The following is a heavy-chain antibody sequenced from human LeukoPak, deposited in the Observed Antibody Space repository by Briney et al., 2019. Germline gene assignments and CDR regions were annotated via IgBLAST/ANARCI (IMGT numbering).Heavy chain of an antibody. CDR3: ARPYSGSYSRGVDH. D-gene: IGHD1-26*01. V-gene: IGHV3-30*03. J-gene: IGHJ4*02. CDR2: ISYDGSNG. CDR1: GFTFSSYG. Sequence: GGSLRLSCAASGFTFSSYGMHWVRQAPGKGLEWVAVISYDGSNGYYADSVKGRFTISRDNSKNTLYLQMNSLRAEDTAVCYCARPYSGSYSRGVDHWGQGTLVTVSS.